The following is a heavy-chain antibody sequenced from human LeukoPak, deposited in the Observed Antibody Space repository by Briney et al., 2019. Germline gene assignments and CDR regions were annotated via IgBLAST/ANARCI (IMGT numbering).Heavy chain of an antibody. CDR2: ISMDGSST. V-gene: IGHV3-74*01. D-gene: IGHD2-15*01. Sequence: GGSLRLSCAASGLTLSNYWMHWVRQVPGKGLVWVSRISMDGSSTNYADSVKGRFMISRDNPKNTLYLQMNSLRVEDTAVYYCATSLVGATVYWGQGTLVTVSS. CDR3: ATSLVGATVY. J-gene: IGHJ4*02. CDR1: GLTLSNYW.